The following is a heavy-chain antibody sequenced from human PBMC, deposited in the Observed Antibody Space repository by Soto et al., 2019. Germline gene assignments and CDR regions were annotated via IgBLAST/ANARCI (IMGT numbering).Heavy chain of an antibody. CDR1: GFTFSSYA. CDR2: ISGSGVST. Sequence: EVQLLESGGGLVQPGGSLRLSCAASGFTFSSYAMSWVRQAPGKGLEWVSAISGSGVSTYYADSVKGRFTISRDNSKNTLYLQMNSLRAEDMAVYYCAKEWSYSSGWSHVDYWGQGTLVTVSS. J-gene: IGHJ4*02. D-gene: IGHD6-19*01. CDR3: AKEWSYSSGWSHVDY. V-gene: IGHV3-23*01.